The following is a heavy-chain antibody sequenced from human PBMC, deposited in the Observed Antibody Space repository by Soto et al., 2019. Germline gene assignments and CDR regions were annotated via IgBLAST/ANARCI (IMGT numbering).Heavy chain of an antibody. CDR1: GYSFTSYW. CDR3: ARREGSSSWYGHYYYGMDV. D-gene: IGHD6-13*01. J-gene: IGHJ6*02. CDR2: IYPGDSDT. V-gene: IGHV5-51*01. Sequence: GESLKISCKGSGYSFTSYWIGWVRQMPGKGLEWMGIIYPGDSDTRYSPSFQGQVTISADKSISTACLQWSSLKASDTAMYYCARREGSSSWYGHYYYGMDVWGQGTTVTVSS.